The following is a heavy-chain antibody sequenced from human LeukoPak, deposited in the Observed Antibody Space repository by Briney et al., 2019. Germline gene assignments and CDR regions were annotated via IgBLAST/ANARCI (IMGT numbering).Heavy chain of an antibody. CDR1: GGSISSSSYY. D-gene: IGHD3-22*01. J-gene: IGHJ4*02. Sequence: PSETLSLTCTVSGGSISSSSYYWSWIRQPPGKGLEWIGEINHSGSTNYNPSLKSRVTISVDTSKNQFSLKLSSVTAADTAVYYCAIQETYYYDSSGSPQCDYWGQGTLVTVSS. V-gene: IGHV4-39*01. CDR3: AIQETYYYDSSGSPQCDY. CDR2: INHSGST.